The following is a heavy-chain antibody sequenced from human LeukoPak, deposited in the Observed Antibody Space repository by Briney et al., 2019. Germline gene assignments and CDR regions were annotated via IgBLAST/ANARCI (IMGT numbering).Heavy chain of an antibody. Sequence: GGSLRLSCAASGFTFSSYGMHWVRQAPGKGLEWVAFIRYDGSDKYYADSVKGRFTISRDNSKNTLYLQMNSLRAEDTAVYYCASSSSRYYYYMDVWGKGTTVTVSS. J-gene: IGHJ6*03. CDR3: ASSSSRYYYYMDV. CDR1: GFTFSSYG. D-gene: IGHD6-6*01. CDR2: IRYDGSDK. V-gene: IGHV3-30*02.